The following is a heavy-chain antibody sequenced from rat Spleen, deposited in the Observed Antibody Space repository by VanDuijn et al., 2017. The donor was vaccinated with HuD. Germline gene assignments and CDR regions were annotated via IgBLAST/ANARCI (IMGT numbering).Heavy chain of an antibody. CDR1: GFTFSDYY. CDR2: IGYDGGST. J-gene: IGHJ3*01. Sequence: EVQLVVSDGGLVQPGRSLKLSCAASGFTFSDYYMAWVRQAPTKGLEWVATIGYDGGSTYYPDSVKGRFTISRDNAENTVYLQMNSLRSEDTATYYCAKGFAYWGQGTLVTVSS. V-gene: IGHV5-29*01. CDR3: AKGFAY.